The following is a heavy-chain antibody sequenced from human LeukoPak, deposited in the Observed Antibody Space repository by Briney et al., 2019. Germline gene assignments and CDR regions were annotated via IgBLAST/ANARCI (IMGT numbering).Heavy chain of an antibody. CDR2: IYYSGGT. CDR1: GGSISSYY. J-gene: IGHJ5*02. Sequence: SETLSLTCTVSGGSISSYYWSWIRQPPGKGLEWIGYIYYSGGTNYNPSLKSRVTISVDTSKNQFSLKLSSVTAAGTAVYYCARDYCSSTSCYRPLGWFDPWGQGTLVTVSS. V-gene: IGHV4-59*01. CDR3: ARDYCSSTSCYRPLGWFDP. D-gene: IGHD2-2*02.